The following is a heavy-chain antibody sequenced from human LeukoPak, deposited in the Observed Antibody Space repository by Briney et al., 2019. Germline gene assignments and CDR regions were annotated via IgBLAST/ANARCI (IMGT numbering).Heavy chain of an antibody. J-gene: IGHJ4*02. CDR2: ISYDGSSK. CDR1: GFTFTRYA. D-gene: IGHD2/OR15-2a*01. V-gene: IGHV3-30*04. Sequence: GGSLRLSCAASGFTFTRYAMHWVSQAPGKGVEWVAVISYDGSSKNYADSVKGRFTICRDNSKNTLYLQMNSLRSEDTALYYCAKGPKVFYAYLDYWGQGTLVTVSS. CDR3: AKGPKVFYAYLDY.